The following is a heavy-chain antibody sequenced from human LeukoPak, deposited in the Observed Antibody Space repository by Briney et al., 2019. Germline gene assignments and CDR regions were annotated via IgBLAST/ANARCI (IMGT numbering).Heavy chain of an antibody. J-gene: IGHJ4*02. CDR3: AGPFIETSSLGALDY. CDR2: INPDSGGT. D-gene: IGHD1-26*01. Sequence: GASVKVSCKASGYTFTDYYMHWVRQAPGQGLEWMGWINPDSGGTNYAQNFQGRVTMTRDTSISTAYMELSRLRSDDTAVYYCAGPFIETSSLGALDYWGQGTLVTVSS. CDR1: GYTFTDYY. V-gene: IGHV1-2*02.